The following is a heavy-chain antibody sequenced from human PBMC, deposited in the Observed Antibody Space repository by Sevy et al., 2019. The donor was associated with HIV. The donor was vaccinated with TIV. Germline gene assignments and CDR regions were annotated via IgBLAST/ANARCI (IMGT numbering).Heavy chain of an antibody. V-gene: IGHV3-9*01. J-gene: IGHJ5*02. Sequence: GGSLRLSCAASGFTFDDYAMHWVRQAPGKGLEWVSGISWNSGSIGYADSVKGRFTISRDNAKNSLYLQMNSLRAEDTAVYYCAREQGGWGISGFDPWGQGTLVTVSS. CDR1: GFTFDDYA. D-gene: IGHD3-16*01. CDR2: ISWNSGSI. CDR3: AREQGGWGISGFDP.